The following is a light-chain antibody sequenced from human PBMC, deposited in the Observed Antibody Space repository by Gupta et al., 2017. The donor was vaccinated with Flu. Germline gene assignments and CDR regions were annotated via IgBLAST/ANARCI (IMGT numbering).Light chain of an antibody. J-gene: IGLJ1*01. V-gene: IGLV2-14*01. CDR3: ASYTFDTPYV. CDR1: ATDIGKYNY. CDR2: EVN. Sequence: QSALTQPASVSGAPGQPITISCTGTATDIGKYNYVSWYQHRPGRAPRLLIFEVNTRPAGISSRFSGSKSGASASLTISGLQTDDEGDYFCASYTFDTPYVFGTGTKLTV.